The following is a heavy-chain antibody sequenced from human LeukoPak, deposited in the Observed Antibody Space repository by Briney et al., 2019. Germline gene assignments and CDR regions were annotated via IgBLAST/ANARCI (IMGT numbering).Heavy chain of an antibody. D-gene: IGHD2-2*01. Sequence: SQTLSLTCTVSGGSISSGSYYWSWIRQPAGNGLEWIGRIYTSGSTNYNPSLKSRVTISVDTSRNQFSLKLSSVTAADTAVYYCARYPRRWGSSTSLFDPWGQGTLVTVSS. CDR3: ARYPRRWGSSTSLFDP. CDR2: IYTSGST. J-gene: IGHJ5*02. CDR1: GGSISSGSYY. V-gene: IGHV4-61*02.